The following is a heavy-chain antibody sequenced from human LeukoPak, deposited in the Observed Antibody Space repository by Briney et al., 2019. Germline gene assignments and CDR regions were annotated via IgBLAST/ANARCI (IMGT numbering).Heavy chain of an antibody. D-gene: IGHD3-10*01. V-gene: IGHV1-2*02. CDR1: GYTLTGYY. Sequence: ASVKVSCKASGYTLTGYYMHWVRPAPGQGLEWMGWINPKSGGTNYAQKFQGRVTMTRDTTISTAYMELSRLRSDDTAVYYCARDSGGPMDVWGQGTTVTVSS. J-gene: IGHJ6*02. CDR2: INPKSGGT. CDR3: ARDSGGPMDV.